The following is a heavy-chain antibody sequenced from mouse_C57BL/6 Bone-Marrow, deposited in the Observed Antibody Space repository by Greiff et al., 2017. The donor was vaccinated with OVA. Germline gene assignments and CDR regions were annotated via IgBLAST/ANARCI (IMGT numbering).Heavy chain of an antibody. CDR1: GYTFTSYW. D-gene: IGHD4-1*01. V-gene: IGHV1-64*01. CDR2: IHPNSGST. J-gene: IGHJ1*03. CDR3: ARAGTAPDV. Sequence: QVQLKQPGAELVKPGASVKLSCKASGYTFTSYWMHWVKQRPGQGLEWIGMIHPNSGSTNYNEKFKSKATLTVDKSSSTAYMQLSSLTSEDSAVYYCARAGTAPDVRGTGTTVTVSS.